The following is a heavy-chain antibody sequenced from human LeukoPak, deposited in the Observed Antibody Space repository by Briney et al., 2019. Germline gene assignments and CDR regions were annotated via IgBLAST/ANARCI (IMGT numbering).Heavy chain of an antibody. CDR1: EFTVSRNY. Sequence: PGGSLRLSCTASEFTVSRNYMLWVRQAPGKGLEWVSLIFSNGDTHYADSVKGRFTISRDNSKNTVYLEMNSLRGEDTAVYYCAKDRGPYVGIANNWFDPWGQGTLVIVSS. V-gene: IGHV3-53*01. CDR2: IFSNGDT. CDR3: AKDRGPYVGIANNWFDP. D-gene: IGHD3-10*02. J-gene: IGHJ5*02.